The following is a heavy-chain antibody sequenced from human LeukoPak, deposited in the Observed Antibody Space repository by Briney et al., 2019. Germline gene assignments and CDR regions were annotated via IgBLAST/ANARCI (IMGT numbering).Heavy chain of an antibody. CDR3: ARDSDYDILTGYYDY. J-gene: IGHJ4*02. D-gene: IGHD3-9*01. CDR1: GYTFTSYG. V-gene: IGHV1-18*01. CDR2: ISAYNGNT. Sequence: GASVNVSCKASGYTFTSYGISGVRQAPGQGVEGMGWISAYNGNTNYAQKLQGRVTMTTDTSTSTAYMELRSLRSDDTAVYYCARDSDYDILTGYYDYWGQGTLVTVSS.